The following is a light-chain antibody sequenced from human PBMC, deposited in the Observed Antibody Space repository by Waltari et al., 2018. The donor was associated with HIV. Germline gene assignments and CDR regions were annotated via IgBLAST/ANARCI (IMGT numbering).Light chain of an antibody. J-gene: IGLJ2*01. CDR2: AVS. V-gene: IGLV2-8*01. Sequence: QSALTQPPSASGSPGQSVTISCTGTSSDVGGYNFVSWYQQHPGKAPKLLIYAVSQRPSGVPDRFSGSKSGNTASLTVSGLQAEDEADYYCSSYAGRNEKVVFGGGTKLTVL. CDR1: SSDVGGYNF. CDR3: SSYAGRNEKVV.